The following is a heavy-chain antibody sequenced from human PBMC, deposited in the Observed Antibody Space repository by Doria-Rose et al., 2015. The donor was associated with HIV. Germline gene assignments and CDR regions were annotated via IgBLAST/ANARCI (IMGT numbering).Heavy chain of an antibody. Sequence: QVQLVQSGADVTKPWASVRVSCKVSGYTLTGLSMHWVRQAPGKGLEWLGGFHPQDGETIYTQKFQGRVTMTEDTSTDTAYLELSSLTAEDTAVYYWATGHRDGFNYGGDFWGQGTRGNGSA. J-gene: IGHJ4*02. CDR1: GYTLTGLS. V-gene: IGHV1-24*01. CDR3: ATGHRDGFNYGGDF. D-gene: IGHD5-12*01. CDR2: FHPQDGET.